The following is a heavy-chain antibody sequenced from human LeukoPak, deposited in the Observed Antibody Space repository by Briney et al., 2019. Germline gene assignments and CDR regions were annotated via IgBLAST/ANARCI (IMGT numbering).Heavy chain of an antibody. Sequence: PGGSLRLSCAASGFTFSSHGMHWVRQAPGKGLEWVAVISYDGSNKYYADSVKGRFTISRDNSKNTLYLQMNSLRAEDTAVYYCAKAFSGWTFDYWDQGTLVTVSS. D-gene: IGHD6-19*01. CDR3: AKAFSGWTFDY. V-gene: IGHV3-30*18. CDR1: GFTFSSHG. J-gene: IGHJ4*02. CDR2: ISYDGSNK.